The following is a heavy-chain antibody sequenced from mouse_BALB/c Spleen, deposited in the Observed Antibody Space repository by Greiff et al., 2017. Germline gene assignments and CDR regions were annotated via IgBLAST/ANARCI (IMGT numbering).Heavy chain of an antibody. CDR2: ISSGSSTI. V-gene: IGHV5-17*02. CDR1: GFTFSSFG. Sequence: EVQLKESGGGLVQPGGSRKLSCAASGFTFSSFGMHWVRQAPEKGLEWVAYISSGSSTIYYADTVKGRFTISRDNPKNTLFLQMTSLRSEDTAMYYCAREAFDYWGQGTTLTVSS. J-gene: IGHJ2*01. CDR3: AREAFDY.